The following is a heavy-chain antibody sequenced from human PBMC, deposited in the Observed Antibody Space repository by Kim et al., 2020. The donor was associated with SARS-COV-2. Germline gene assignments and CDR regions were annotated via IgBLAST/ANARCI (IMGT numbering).Heavy chain of an antibody. CDR2: ISYDGSNK. D-gene: IGHD3-3*01. CDR3: ARDSYRESGYLNWFDP. V-gene: IGHV3-30*04. Sequence: GGSLRLSCAASGFTFSSYAMHWVRQAPGKGLEWVAVISYDGSNKYYADSVKGRFTISRDNSKNTLYLQMNSLRAEDTAVYYCARDSYRESGYLNWFDPWG. CDR1: GFTFSSYA. J-gene: IGHJ5*02.